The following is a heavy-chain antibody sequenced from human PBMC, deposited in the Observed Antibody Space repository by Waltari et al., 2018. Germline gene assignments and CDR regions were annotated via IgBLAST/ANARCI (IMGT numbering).Heavy chain of an antibody. CDR3: TKAGSSGSYREYDY. V-gene: IGHV3-23*04. CDR2: ISGSDSTT. Sequence: EVQLVESGGDLVQPGGSLRLSCAASGFTFGNYAMNWVRQAPGKGLEWVATISGSDSTTYYTDSVKGRFTISRDRPNNTLFLQMNSLRAEDTAIYYCTKAGSSGSYREYDYWGQGTLVTVSS. D-gene: IGHD1-26*01. CDR1: GFTFGNYA. J-gene: IGHJ4*02.